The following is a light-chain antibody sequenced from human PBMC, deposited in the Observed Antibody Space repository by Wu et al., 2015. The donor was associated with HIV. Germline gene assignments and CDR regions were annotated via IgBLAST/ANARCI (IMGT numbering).Light chain of an antibody. CDR1: QSISSY. V-gene: IGKV1-39*01. CDR2: AAS. CDR3: QQSYSTLFT. J-gene: IGKJ3*01. Sequence: DIQMTQSPSSLSASVGDRVTITCRASQSISSYLNWFQQKPGKAPKLLIYAASSLQSGVPSRFSGSGSGTDFTLTISSLQPEDFATYYCQQSYSTLFTFGPGTKWI.